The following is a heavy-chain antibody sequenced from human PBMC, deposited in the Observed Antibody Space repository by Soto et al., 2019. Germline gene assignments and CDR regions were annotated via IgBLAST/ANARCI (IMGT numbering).Heavy chain of an antibody. CDR1: GGSFSSYY. CDR2: IYYSRST. V-gene: IGHV4-59*08. CDR3: AGRDCSGTNCYYLDYYYMDV. J-gene: IGHJ6*03. D-gene: IGHD2-2*01. Sequence: QVQLQESGPGLVRPSETLSLTCTVSGGSFSSYYWTWIRQSPGKGLEWIGYIYYSRSTDYNPSLRSRLAISIATSKNQFSLRLNSMTAADTAVYYCAGRDCSGTNCYYLDYYYMDVWGKGTTVTVSS.